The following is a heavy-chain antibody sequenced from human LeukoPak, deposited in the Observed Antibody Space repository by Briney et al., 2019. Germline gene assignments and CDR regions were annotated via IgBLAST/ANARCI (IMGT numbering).Heavy chain of an antibody. CDR3: ARELSDFWSGN. Sequence: SETLSLTCTVSGCSISSGYYWGWIRQPPGKGLEWIGSIYHSGSTYYNPSLKSRVTISVDTSKNQFSLKLSSVTAADTAVYYCARELSDFWSGNWGQGTLVTVSS. CDR2: IYHSGST. V-gene: IGHV4-38-2*02. CDR1: GCSISSGYY. J-gene: IGHJ4*02. D-gene: IGHD3-3*01.